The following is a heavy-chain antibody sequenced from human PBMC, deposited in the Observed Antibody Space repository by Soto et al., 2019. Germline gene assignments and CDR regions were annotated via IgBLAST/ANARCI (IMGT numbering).Heavy chain of an antibody. CDR1: GYTFGNHW. CDR2: INSDGGFI. Sequence: VGSLRLSCAVAGYTFGNHWMHWVRQAPGKGLEWVSRINSDGGFINYADSVKGRFTVSRDNARNTLYLQMYSLRVEDTAVYYCATAEVDYWGPGSLVTVSS. V-gene: IGHV3-74*01. CDR3: ATAEVDY. J-gene: IGHJ4*02.